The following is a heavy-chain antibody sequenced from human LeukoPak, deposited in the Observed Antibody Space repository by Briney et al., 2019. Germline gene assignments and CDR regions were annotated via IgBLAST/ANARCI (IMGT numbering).Heavy chain of an antibody. V-gene: IGHV6-1*01. CDR2: TYYRSTWYN. D-gene: IGHD2-2*01. J-gene: IGHJ5*02. CDR3: ARRLTQYDCFDP. Sequence: SQTLSLTCAISGDSFSSNSVTWNWIRQSPSRGLEWLGRTYYRSTWYNDYAVSVRGRITVNPDPSKNQFSLHLNSVTPEDTAVYYCARRLTQYDCFDPWGQGILVTVSS. CDR1: GDSFSSNSVT.